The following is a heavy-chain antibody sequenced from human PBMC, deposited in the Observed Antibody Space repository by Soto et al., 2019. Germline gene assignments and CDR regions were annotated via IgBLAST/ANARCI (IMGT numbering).Heavy chain of an antibody. Sequence: ASVKVSCKPSGYTFTNHAIHWVRQAPGQSLEWMGWVDTGNGNTKYSQKFQGRVTISRGTFAKIVDMELSSLRSEDTAVYYCARDRKCDSRCVEAQQHDYCDQ. V-gene: IGHV1-3*04. D-gene: IGHD6-13*01. J-gene: IGHJ4*02. CDR1: GYTFTNHA. CDR2: VDTGNGNT. CDR3: ARDRKCDSRCVEAQQHDY.